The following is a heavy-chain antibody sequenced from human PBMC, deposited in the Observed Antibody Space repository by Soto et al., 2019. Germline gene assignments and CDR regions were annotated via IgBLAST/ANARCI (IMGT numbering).Heavy chain of an antibody. J-gene: IGHJ6*02. CDR3: TTAKVMQFLEWLFPYYYYAMDV. V-gene: IGHV3-15*07. Sequence: EVQLVESGGGLVKPGGSLRLSCAASGLTFSNAWMNWVRQAPGKGLEWVGRIKSKTAGGTTDYAAPVKGRFTISRDDSKNTLYLQMNSLKTEDTAVYYCTTAKVMQFLEWLFPYYYYAMDVWGQGTTVTVSS. CDR1: GLTFSNAW. CDR2: IKSKTAGGTT. D-gene: IGHD3-3*01.